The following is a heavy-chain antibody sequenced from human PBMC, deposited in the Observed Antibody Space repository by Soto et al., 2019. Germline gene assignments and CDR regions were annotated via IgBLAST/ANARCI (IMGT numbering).Heavy chain of an antibody. Sequence: QVQLQESGPGLVKPSETLSLTCTVSGGSLSNNYWSWIREPPGKALEWIGYIYYTGSIKYNPSLESRVTLSLDTSKNQFTMKLSSVTAADTAVYYCASQMEYYDSVSGGYRRIIAYWGQGTLVTVSS. CDR3: ASQMEYYDSVSGGYRRIIAY. D-gene: IGHD3-16*02. J-gene: IGHJ4*02. CDR2: IYYTGSI. CDR1: GGSLSNNY. V-gene: IGHV4-59*12.